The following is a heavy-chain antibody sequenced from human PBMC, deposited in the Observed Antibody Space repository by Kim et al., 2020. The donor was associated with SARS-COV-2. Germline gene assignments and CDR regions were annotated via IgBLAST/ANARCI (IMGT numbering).Heavy chain of an antibody. CDR1: GGTFSSYA. J-gene: IGHJ4*02. V-gene: IGHV1-69*13. CDR3: ARELEEYYYDSSGYYIGGY. CDR2: IIPIFGTA. Sequence: SVKVSCKASGGTFSSYAISWVRQAPGQGLEWMGGIIPIFGTANYAQKFQGRVTITADESTSTAYMELSSLRSEDTAVYYCARELEEYYYDSSGYYIGGYWGQGTLVTVSS. D-gene: IGHD3-22*01.